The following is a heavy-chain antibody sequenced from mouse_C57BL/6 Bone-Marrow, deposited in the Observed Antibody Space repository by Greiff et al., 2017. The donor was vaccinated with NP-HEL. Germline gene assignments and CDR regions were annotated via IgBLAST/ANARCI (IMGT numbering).Heavy chain of an antibody. CDR1: GYTFTSYG. Sequence: VHVKQSGAELVRPGSSVKMSCKTSGYTFTSYGINWVKQRPGQGLEWIGYIYIGNGYTEYNEKFKGKATLTSDTSSSTAYMQLSSLTSEDSAIYFCARIYSNYVDYFDYWGQGTTLTVSS. CDR3: ARIYSNYVDYFDY. D-gene: IGHD2-5*01. CDR2: IYIGNGYT. J-gene: IGHJ2*01. V-gene: IGHV1-58*01.